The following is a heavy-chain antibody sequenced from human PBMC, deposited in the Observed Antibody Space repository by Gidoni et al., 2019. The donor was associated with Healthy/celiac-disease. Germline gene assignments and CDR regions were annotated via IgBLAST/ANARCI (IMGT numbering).Heavy chain of an antibody. CDR2: IYSGGST. D-gene: IGHD4-17*01. CDR3: ASFTDYGDFDY. J-gene: IGHJ4*02. CDR1: GFTVSSIY. Sequence: EVQLVESGGGLVQPGGSRRLSCAASGFTVSSIYMSWVRQAPGKGLEWVSVIYSGGSTYYADSVKGRFTISRHNSKNTLYLQMNSLRAEDTAVYYCASFTDYGDFDYWGQGTLVTVSS. V-gene: IGHV3-53*04.